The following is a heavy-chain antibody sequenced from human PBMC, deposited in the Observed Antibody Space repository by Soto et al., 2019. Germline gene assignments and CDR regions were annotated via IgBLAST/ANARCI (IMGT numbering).Heavy chain of an antibody. Sequence: QLQLQESGPGLVKPSETLSLTCTVSGGSIYGRSYYWGWIRQPPRKGLEWIGSIYYAGTTYYNPSLKGRVTVSVDTSKDQFSLKLSSGTAADTAVYYCARLTTVTTYWGQGALVAVSS. CDR3: ARLTTVTTY. CDR1: GGSIYGRSYY. D-gene: IGHD4-17*01. J-gene: IGHJ4*02. V-gene: IGHV4-39*01. CDR2: IYYAGTT.